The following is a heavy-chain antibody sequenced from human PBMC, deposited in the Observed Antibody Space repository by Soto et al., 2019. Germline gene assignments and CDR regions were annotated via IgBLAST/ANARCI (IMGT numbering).Heavy chain of an antibody. J-gene: IGHJ4*02. V-gene: IGHV4-31*02. D-gene: IGHD2-21*01. Sequence: WTWIRQHPGKALEWMGHIHFSGETNYNPSLMGRLTMSIDTSTNQFSLNLAAVTAADTAMYYCARDQGGDLDYWGQGTLGTVSS. CDR2: IHFSGET. CDR3: ARDQGGDLDY.